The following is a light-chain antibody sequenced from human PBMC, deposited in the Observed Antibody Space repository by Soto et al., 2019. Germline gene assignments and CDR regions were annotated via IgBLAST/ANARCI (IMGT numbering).Light chain of an antibody. CDR3: LQDYIYPWT. CDR2: AAS. V-gene: IGKV1-6*01. CDR1: QGIGND. Sequence: AIQVTQSPSSLSASVGDRVTITCRASQGIGNDLGWYQQNPGKAPKLLVYAASSLQSGVPSRFSGSGSAADFTLTISSLQPEDFATYYCLQDYIYPWTFGQGTKVEIK. J-gene: IGKJ1*01.